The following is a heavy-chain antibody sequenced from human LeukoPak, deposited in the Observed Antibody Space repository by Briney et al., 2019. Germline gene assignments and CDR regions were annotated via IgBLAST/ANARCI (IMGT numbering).Heavy chain of an antibody. J-gene: IGHJ3*02. CDR2: INHSGST. CDR1: GGSFSGYY. Sequence: SETLSLTCAVYGGSFSGYYWSWIRQPPGKGLEWIGEINHSGSTNYNPSLKSRVTISVDTSKNQFSLKLSSVTAADTAVYYCAGFHYYDSSYLDAFDIWGQGTMVTISS. V-gene: IGHV4-34*01. CDR3: AGFHYYDSSYLDAFDI. D-gene: IGHD3-22*01.